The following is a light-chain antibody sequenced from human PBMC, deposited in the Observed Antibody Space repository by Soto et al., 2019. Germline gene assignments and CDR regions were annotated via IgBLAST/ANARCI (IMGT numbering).Light chain of an antibody. J-gene: IGLJ1*01. CDR3: TSYTSSTSYV. V-gene: IGLV2-14*01. CDR1: SSDVGGYNY. Sequence: QSALTQPASVSGSPGQSITISCIGTSSDVGGYNYVSWYQQHPGKAPKLMIYEVSNRPSGVSNRFSGSRSGNTAYLTISGLQAEDGADYYCTSYTSSTSYVFGTGTKLTVL. CDR2: EVS.